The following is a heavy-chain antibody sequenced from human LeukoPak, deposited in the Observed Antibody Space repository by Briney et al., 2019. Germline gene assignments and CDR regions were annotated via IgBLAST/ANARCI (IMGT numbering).Heavy chain of an antibody. CDR3: ARVFTPYSGNYYYFDP. Sequence: SETLSLTCTVSGSISSYSWSWIRQPPGKGLEWIGYIYYSGNTDYNPSLTSRVTMSVDTSKNQFSLRLSSVTAADTAVYYCARVFTPYSGNYYYFDPWGQGTLVTVSS. D-gene: IGHD1-26*01. CDR2: IYYSGNT. V-gene: IGHV4-59*12. CDR1: GSISSYS. J-gene: IGHJ5*02.